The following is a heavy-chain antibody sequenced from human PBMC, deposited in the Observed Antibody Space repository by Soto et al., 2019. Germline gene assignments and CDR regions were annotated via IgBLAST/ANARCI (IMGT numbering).Heavy chain of an antibody. CDR3: AKGGRVGAIPTWWFDP. D-gene: IGHD1-26*01. J-gene: IGHJ5*02. CDR2: ISYDGSNK. V-gene: IGHV3-30*18. CDR1: GFTFSSYG. Sequence: GGSLRLSCAASGFTFSSYGMQWDRQAPGKGLEWVAVISYDGSNKYYADSVKGRFTISRDNSKNTLYLQMNSLKSEDKAGYYFAKGGRVGAIPTWWFDPWGQGSLVSVSS.